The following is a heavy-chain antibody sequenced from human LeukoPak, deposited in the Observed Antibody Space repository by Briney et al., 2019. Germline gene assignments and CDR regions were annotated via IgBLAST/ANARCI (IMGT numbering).Heavy chain of an antibody. V-gene: IGHV5-10-1*01. Sequence: GESLKISCKGSGYRFTSYWISWVRQMPGKGLEWMGRIDPSDSYTNYSPSFQGHVTISADRSISTAYLQWSSLKASDTAMYYCARHLVREYYYYGMDVWGKGTTVTVSS. CDR2: IDPSDSYT. CDR1: GYRFTSYW. J-gene: IGHJ6*04. D-gene: IGHD3-10*01. CDR3: ARHLVREYYYYGMDV.